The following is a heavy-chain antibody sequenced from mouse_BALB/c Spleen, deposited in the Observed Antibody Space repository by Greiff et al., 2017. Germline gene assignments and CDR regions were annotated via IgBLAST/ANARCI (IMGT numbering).Heavy chain of an antibody. CDR1: GFSLTSYG. J-gene: IGHJ1*01. Sequence: LVAPSQSLSITCTVSGFSLTSYGVHWVRQPPGKGLEWLGVIWAGGSTNYNSALMSRLSISKDNSKSQVFLKMNSLQTDDTAMYYCARNHYYGSSYGYFDVWGAGTTVTVSS. CDR3: ARNHYYGSSYGYFDV. V-gene: IGHV2-9*02. CDR2: IWAGGST. D-gene: IGHD1-1*01.